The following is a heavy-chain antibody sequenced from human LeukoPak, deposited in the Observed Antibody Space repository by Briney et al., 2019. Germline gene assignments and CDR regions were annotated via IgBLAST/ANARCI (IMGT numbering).Heavy chain of an antibody. Sequence: GSLRHSCAASGFTFSSYSMNWIRQAPGKGLEWVSSISSSSSYIYYADSVKGRFTISRDNAKNSLYLQMNSLRAEDTAVYYCARDYGYYGSGSYDWGQGTLVTVSS. D-gene: IGHD3-10*01. CDR2: ISSSSSYI. J-gene: IGHJ4*02. CDR3: ARDYGYYGSGSYD. CDR1: GFTFSSYS. V-gene: IGHV3-21*01.